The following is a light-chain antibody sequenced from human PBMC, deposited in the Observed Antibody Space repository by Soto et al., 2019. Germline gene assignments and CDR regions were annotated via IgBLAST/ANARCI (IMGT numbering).Light chain of an antibody. CDR1: QNIRSR. Sequence: HIAPSPSTPSASVWDRGTNTCPASQNIRSRLAWFQQKPGKAPKLLIYDASSLESGVPQRFSGSGSGTEFTLTISSLQPDDFATYYCQQYDNYPLTFGGGTKVDIK. V-gene: IGKV1-5*01. CDR3: QQYDNYPLT. J-gene: IGKJ4*01. CDR2: DAS.